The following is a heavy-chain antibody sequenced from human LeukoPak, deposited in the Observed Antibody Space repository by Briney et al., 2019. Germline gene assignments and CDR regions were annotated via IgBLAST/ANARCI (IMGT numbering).Heavy chain of an antibody. D-gene: IGHD7-27*01. V-gene: IGHV1-46*01. CDR1: GGTFSSYY. J-gene: IGHJ5*02. Sequence: GASVKVSCKASGGTFSSYYMHWVRQAPGQGLEWMGIINPSGGSTSYAQKFQGRVTMTTADSTSTVYMELSSLRAEAKAVYYCAGDYSGERAQLTGWWSAAWSQATLVIASS. CDR3: AGDYSGERAQLTGWWSAA. CDR2: INPSGGST.